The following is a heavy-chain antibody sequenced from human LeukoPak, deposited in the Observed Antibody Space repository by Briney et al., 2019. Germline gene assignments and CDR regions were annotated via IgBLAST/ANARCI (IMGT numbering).Heavy chain of an antibody. J-gene: IGHJ4*02. CDR3: AKGSPADIVVVVAAIEL. CDR1: GFTFSSYA. D-gene: IGHD2-15*01. V-gene: IGHV3-23*01. Sequence: GASLRLSCAASGFTFSSYAMSWVHQAPGKGLEWVSAISGSGGSTYYADSVKGRFTISRDNSKNTLYLQMNSLRAEDTAVYYCAKGSPADIVVVVAAIELWGQGTLVTVSS. CDR2: ISGSGGST.